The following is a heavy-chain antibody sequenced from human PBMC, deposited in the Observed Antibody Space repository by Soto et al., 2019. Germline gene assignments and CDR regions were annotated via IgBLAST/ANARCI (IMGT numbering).Heavy chain of an antibody. CDR1: GGSISSSSYY. V-gene: IGHV4-39*01. CDR3: ARQQQWPKNYYFDY. J-gene: IGHJ4*02. CDR2: IYYSGST. Sequence: SETLSLTCTVSGGSISSSSYYWGWIRQPPGKGLEWIGSIYYSGSTYYNPSLKSRVTISVDTSKNQFSLKLSSVTAAATAVYYCARQQQWPKNYYFDYWGQGTLVTVSS. D-gene: IGHD6-19*01.